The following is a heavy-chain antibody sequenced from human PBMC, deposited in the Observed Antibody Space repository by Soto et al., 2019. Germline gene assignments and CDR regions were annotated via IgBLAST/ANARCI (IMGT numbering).Heavy chain of an antibody. D-gene: IGHD3-10*01. CDR3: ARDRGVSPPNYYYYGMDV. Sequence: PGGSLRLCCAASGFTVSSNYMSWVRQAPGKGLEWVSVIYSGGSTYYADSVKGRFTISRDNSKNTLYLQMNSLRAEDTAVYYCARDRGVSPPNYYYYGMDVWGQGTTVTVSS. CDR2: IYSGGST. J-gene: IGHJ6*02. CDR1: GFTVSSNY. V-gene: IGHV3-53*01.